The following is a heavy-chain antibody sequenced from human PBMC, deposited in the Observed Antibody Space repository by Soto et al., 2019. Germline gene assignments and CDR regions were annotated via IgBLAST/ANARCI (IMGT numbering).Heavy chain of an antibody. J-gene: IGHJ4*02. D-gene: IGHD4-17*01. CDR2: IDGVGAGT. V-gene: IGHV3-74*01. CDR1: GFTFTNYW. CDR3: RTVFDY. Sequence: EVQLVQSGGGSVQPGGSLRLSCAASGFTFTNYWMHWVRQVPGKGLVWVSRIDGVGAGTSYSDSVRGRFTISRDNAENMLYLQMNSLRAEDTAVYYCRTVFDYWGQGTLVTVSS.